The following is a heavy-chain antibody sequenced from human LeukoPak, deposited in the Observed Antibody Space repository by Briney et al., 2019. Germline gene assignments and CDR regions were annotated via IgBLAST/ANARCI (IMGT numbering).Heavy chain of an antibody. CDR3: ARDRTGDLDY. D-gene: IGHD3-16*01. Sequence: SETLSLTCTVSGGSISRGRCYWSWRWIGQPAGKILQWNGRIYTSGSTNYNPSLNRRVAMSVNTSNNQFCLKLASVTAADPAVDYWARDRTGDLDYWGQGTLVTVSS. CDR1: GGSISRGRCY. J-gene: IGHJ4*02. V-gene: IGHV4-61*02. CDR2: IYTSGST.